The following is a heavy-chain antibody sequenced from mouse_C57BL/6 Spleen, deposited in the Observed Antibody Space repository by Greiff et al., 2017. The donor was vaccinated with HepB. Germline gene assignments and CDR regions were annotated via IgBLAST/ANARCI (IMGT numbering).Heavy chain of an antibody. V-gene: IGHV14-4*01. Sequence: EVQLQQSGAELVRPGASVKLSCTASGFNIKDDYMHWVKQRPEQGLEWIGWIDPENGDTEYASKFQGKATITADTSSNTAYLQLSSLTSEDTAVYYCYDDDGAWFAYWGQGTLVTVAA. CDR1: GFNIKDDY. CDR3: YDDDGAWFAY. D-gene: IGHD2-4*01. CDR2: IDPENGDT. J-gene: IGHJ3*01.